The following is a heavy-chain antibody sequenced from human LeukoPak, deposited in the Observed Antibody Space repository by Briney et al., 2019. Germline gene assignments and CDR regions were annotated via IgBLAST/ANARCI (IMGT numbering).Heavy chain of an antibody. D-gene: IGHD5-12*01. CDR2: IYYSGST. CDR3: ARAGYSGYDYDY. V-gene: IGHV4-59*01. Sequence: PSETLSLTCTVSGGSISSYYWSWIRQPPGKGLEWIGYIYYSGSTNYNPSLKSRVTISVDTSKNQFSLKLSSVTAADTALYYCARAGYSGYDYDYWGQGTLVTVSS. CDR1: GGSISSYY. J-gene: IGHJ4*02.